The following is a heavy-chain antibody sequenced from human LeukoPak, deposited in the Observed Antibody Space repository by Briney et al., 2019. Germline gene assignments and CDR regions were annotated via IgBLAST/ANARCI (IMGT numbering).Heavy chain of an antibody. V-gene: IGHV1-3*01. Sequence: ASVKVSCKTSGFTFTTYTMHWVRQAPGQRLEWMGWINAANGNTQYSQKFQGRVTITRDTSASTAYMELSSLRSEDTAVYYCARGAPIRVAVAATFDPWGQGALVTVPS. CDR2: INAANGNT. J-gene: IGHJ5*02. CDR1: GFTFTTYT. CDR3: ARGAPIRVAVAATFDP. D-gene: IGHD6-19*01.